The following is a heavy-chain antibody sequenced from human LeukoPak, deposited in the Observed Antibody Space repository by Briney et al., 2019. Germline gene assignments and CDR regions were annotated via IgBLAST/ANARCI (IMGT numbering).Heavy chain of an antibody. D-gene: IGHD6-13*01. Sequence: PGGSLRLSCAASGFTFSNAWMSWVRQAPGKGLEWVGRIKSKTDGGTTDYAAPVKGRFTISRDDSKNTLYLQMNSLKTEDTAVYYCTTRAAGPTTASDYWGQGTLVTVSS. V-gene: IGHV3-15*01. CDR3: TTRAAGPTTASDY. CDR1: GFTFSNAW. CDR2: IKSKTDGGTT. J-gene: IGHJ4*02.